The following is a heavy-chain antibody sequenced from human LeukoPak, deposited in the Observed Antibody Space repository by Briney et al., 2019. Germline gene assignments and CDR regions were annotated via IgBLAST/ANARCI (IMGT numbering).Heavy chain of an antibody. CDR2: ITTGSAYT. Sequence: TGGSLRLSCAASGFNFSNYNMNWVRQAPGKGLEWISSITTGSAYTFYADSVKGRFTISRDNSKNTLYLQMNSLRAEDTAIYYCAKEYTGTFSPFPSYFDNWGQGTLVTVSS. CDR3: AKEYTGTFSPFPSYFDN. D-gene: IGHD1-26*01. CDR1: GFNFSNYN. V-gene: IGHV3-21*04. J-gene: IGHJ4*02.